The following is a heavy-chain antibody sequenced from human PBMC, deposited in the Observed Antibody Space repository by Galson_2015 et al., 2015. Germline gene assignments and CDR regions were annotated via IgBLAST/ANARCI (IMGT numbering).Heavy chain of an antibody. CDR3: ARPQWLVHRYFQH. V-gene: IGHV3-11*01. CDR2: ISSSGSTI. J-gene: IGHJ1*01. Sequence: SLRLSYAASGFTFSDYDMSWVRQAPGKGLEWVSYISSSGSTIYYADSVKGRFTISRDNAKNSLYLQMNSLRAEDTAVYYCARPQWLVHRYFQHWGQGTLVTVSS. D-gene: IGHD6-19*01. CDR1: GFTFSDYD.